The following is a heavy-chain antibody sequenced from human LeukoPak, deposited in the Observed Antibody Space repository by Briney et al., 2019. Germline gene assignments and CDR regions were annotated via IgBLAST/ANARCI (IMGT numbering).Heavy chain of an antibody. D-gene: IGHD5-18*01. J-gene: IGHJ6*03. CDR1: GGSISSSNW. Sequence: PSGTLSLTCAVSGGSISSSNWWSWVRQPPGKGLEWIGEIYHSGSTNYNPSLKSRVTISVDKSKNQFSLKLSSVTAADTAVYYCARDRSYGTYYYYYYMDVWGKGTTVTVSS. CDR3: ARDRSYGTYYYYYYMDV. V-gene: IGHV4-4*02. CDR2: IYHSGST.